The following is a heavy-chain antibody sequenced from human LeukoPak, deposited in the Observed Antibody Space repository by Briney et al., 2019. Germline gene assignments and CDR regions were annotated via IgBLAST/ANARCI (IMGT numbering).Heavy chain of an antibody. V-gene: IGHV4-34*01. CDR1: GGSFSGYY. CDR3: ARGGGAVAGI. Sequence: SETLSLTCAVYGGSFSGYYWSWIRQPPGKGLEWIGEINHSGSTNYNPSLKSRVTISVDTSKNQFSLKLSSVTAADTAVYYCARGGGAVAGIWGQGTLVTVSS. D-gene: IGHD6-13*01. CDR2: INHSGST. J-gene: IGHJ4*02.